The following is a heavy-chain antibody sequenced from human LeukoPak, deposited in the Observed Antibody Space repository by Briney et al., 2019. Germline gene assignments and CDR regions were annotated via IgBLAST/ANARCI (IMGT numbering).Heavy chain of an antibody. CDR3: AFPGIAAAGEGVDYYYYGMDV. CDR2: IIPIFGTA. CDR1: GGTFSSYA. V-gene: IGHV1-69*06. Sequence: SVKVSCKASGGTFSSYAISWVRQAPGQGLEWMGGIIPIFGTANYAQKFQGRVTITADKSTSTAYMELSSLRSEDTAVYYCAFPGIAAAGEGVDYYYYGMDVWGKGTAVTVSS. D-gene: IGHD6-13*01. J-gene: IGHJ6*04.